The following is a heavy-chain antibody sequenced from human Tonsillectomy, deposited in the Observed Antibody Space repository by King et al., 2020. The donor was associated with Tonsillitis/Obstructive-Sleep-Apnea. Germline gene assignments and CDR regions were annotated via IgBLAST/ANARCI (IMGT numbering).Heavy chain of an antibody. V-gene: IGHV4-59*01. Sequence: QLQESGPGLVKPSETLSLTCTVSGGSISSYYWSWIRQPPGKGLECIGYIYYSGSTKYNPSLKSRVTISVDTSKNQFSLKLNSVTAADTAVYYCAREGAVMNAFDIWGQGTMVTVSS. J-gene: IGHJ3*02. CDR3: AREGAVMNAFDI. CDR2: IYYSGST. D-gene: IGHD2-8*01. CDR1: GGSISSYY.